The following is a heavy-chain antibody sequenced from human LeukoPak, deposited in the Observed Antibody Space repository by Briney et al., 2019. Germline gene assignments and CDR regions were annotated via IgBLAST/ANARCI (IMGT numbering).Heavy chain of an antibody. Sequence: GGSLRLSCAASGFTFSSYAMHWVRQVPGKGPEYVSAISSNGGNTYYANSVKGRFTISRDNSKNTLYLQMGSLRGEDMAVYYCARGESEYSSSAGDYWGQGTLVTVSS. CDR1: GFTFSSYA. J-gene: IGHJ4*02. CDR3: ARGESEYSSSAGDY. D-gene: IGHD6-6*01. CDR2: ISSNGGNT. V-gene: IGHV3-64*01.